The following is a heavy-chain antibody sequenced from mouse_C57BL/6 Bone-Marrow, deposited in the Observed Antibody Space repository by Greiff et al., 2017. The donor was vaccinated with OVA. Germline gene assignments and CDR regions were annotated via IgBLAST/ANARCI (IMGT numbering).Heavy chain of an antibody. D-gene: IGHD3-2*02. CDR1: GYTFTSYW. Sequence: VQLQQPGAELVKPGASVKMSCKASGYTFTSYWITWVKQRPGQGLEWIGDIYPGSGSTNYNEKFKSKATLTVDTSSSTAYMQLSSLTSEDSAVYYGAGKGDSAGYYYAMDYWGQGTSVTVSS. J-gene: IGHJ4*01. CDR3: AGKGDSAGYYYAMDY. CDR2: IYPGSGST. V-gene: IGHV1-55*01.